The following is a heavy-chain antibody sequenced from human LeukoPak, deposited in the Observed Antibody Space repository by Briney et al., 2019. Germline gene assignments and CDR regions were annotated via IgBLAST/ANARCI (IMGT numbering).Heavy chain of an antibody. CDR1: GGTFSSYA. Sequence: ASVKVSCKASGGTFSSYAISWVRQAPGQGLEWMGGIIPIFGTANYAQKFQGRVTITADESTSTAYMELSSLRSEDTAVYYCARDRGGWGYYDSSGYYSGFDYWGQGTLVTVSS. V-gene: IGHV1-69*13. J-gene: IGHJ4*02. CDR2: IIPIFGTA. D-gene: IGHD3-22*01. CDR3: ARDRGGWGYYDSSGYYSGFDY.